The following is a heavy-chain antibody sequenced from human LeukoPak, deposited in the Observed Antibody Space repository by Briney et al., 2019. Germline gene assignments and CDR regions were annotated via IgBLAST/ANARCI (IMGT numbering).Heavy chain of an antibody. CDR3: AKDSGYSYGFSDY. J-gene: IGHJ4*02. CDR2: ISGSGGST. Sequence: PGGSLRLSCAASGFTFSSYGMSWVRQAPGKGLEWVSAISGSGGSTYYADSVKGRFTISRDNSKNTLYLQMNSLRAEDTAVYYCAKDSGYSYGFSDYWGQGTLVTVSS. CDR1: GFTFSSYG. V-gene: IGHV3-23*01. D-gene: IGHD5-18*01.